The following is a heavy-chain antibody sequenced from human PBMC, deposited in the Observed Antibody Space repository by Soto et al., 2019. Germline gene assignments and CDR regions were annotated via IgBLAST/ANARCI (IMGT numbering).Heavy chain of an antibody. J-gene: IGHJ4*02. D-gene: IGHD4-17*01. CDR1: GFSLRNSGVG. V-gene: IGHV2-5*02. Sequence: QITLKESGPTLMKPTQTLTLTCTFSGFSLRNSGVGVGWIRQPPGKALEWLALIYWDDDKRYSPSLKSRLTITKDTSKNQVVLTMTNMDPVDKSTYYCAHLTTGGFYFDYWGQGTLVTVSS. CDR3: AHLTTGGFYFDY. CDR2: IYWDDDK.